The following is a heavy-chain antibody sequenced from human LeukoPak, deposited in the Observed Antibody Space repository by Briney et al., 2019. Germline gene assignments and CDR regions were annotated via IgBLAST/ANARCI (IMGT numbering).Heavy chain of an antibody. CDR3: AKDYRIGYSDHFDY. J-gene: IGHJ4*02. D-gene: IGHD2-21*01. Sequence: GGSLRLSCVGSGFTFSSHAMSWVRQAPEKGLEWVSGIYESGQTTHYADSVKGRLSISRDNSKNTLYLQMDSLRGEDTAIYYCAKDYRIGYSDHFDYWGQGALVTVSS. V-gene: IGHV3-23*01. CDR2: IYESGQTT. CDR1: GFTFSSHA.